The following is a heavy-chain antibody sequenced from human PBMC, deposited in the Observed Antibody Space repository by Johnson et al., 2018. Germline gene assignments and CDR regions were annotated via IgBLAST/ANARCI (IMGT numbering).Heavy chain of an antibody. V-gene: IGHV3-15*01. D-gene: IGHD5-24*01. CDR3: TTLNDGL. Sequence: VQLVESGGGLVKPGGSLRLSCAASGFTFSNAWMSWVRQAPGKGLEWVGRIKSKTDGGTTHYRAPVEGRFTISRDDSKNTRYLHMNSLKTEDTAVYYCTTLNDGLWGQGTMVTVSS. CDR2: IKSKTDGGTT. J-gene: IGHJ3*01. CDR1: GFTFSNAW.